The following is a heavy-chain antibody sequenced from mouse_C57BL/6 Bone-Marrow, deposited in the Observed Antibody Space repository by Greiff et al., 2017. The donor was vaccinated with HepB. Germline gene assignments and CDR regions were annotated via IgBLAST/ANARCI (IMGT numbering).Heavy chain of an antibody. J-gene: IGHJ1*03. Sequence: EVNVVESGGGLVQPGESLKLSCESNEYEFPSHDMSWVRKTPEKRLELVAAINSDGGSTYYPDTMERRFIIYRDNTKKTLYLQISSLRSEDTALYYCARRGYYYGSPYWYFDVWGTGTTVTVSS. CDR2: INSDGGST. CDR3: ARRGYYYGSPYWYFDV. CDR1: EYEFPSHD. D-gene: IGHD1-1*01. V-gene: IGHV5-2*01.